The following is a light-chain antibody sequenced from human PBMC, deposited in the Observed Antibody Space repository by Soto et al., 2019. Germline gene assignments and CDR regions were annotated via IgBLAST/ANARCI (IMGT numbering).Light chain of an antibody. Sequence: QSALTQPASVSGSPGQSITISCTGTSSDIGNYNYVSWYQQHPGKAPKLIIYDVTERPAGVPDRFSGSKSGNTASLTISGLQAEDEADYSCCSFAGSFSYVFGGGTKLTVL. CDR3: CSFAGSFSYV. J-gene: IGLJ1*01. V-gene: IGLV2-11*01. CDR2: DVT. CDR1: SSDIGNYNY.